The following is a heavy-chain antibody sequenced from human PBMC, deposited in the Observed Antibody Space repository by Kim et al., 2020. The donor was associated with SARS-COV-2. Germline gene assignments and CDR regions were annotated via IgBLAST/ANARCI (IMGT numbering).Heavy chain of an antibody. Sequence: GGSLRLSCAASGFSFSTYGMHWVRQAPGKGLEWVAVISYDLVTKDYGDSVRGRFTISRDNSKNTLYLQMRSLRVEDTAVYYCAKDRRYFDWLYGMDVWGQGTTVTVSS. J-gene: IGHJ6*02. D-gene: IGHD3-9*01. CDR1: GFSFSTYG. CDR2: ISYDLVTK. V-gene: IGHV3-30*18. CDR3: AKDRRYFDWLYGMDV.